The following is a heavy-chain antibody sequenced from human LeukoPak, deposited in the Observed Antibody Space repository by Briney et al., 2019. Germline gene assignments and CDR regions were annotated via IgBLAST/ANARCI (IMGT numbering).Heavy chain of an antibody. J-gene: IGHJ4*02. CDR2: ISAYNGNT. Sequence: ASVKVSCKASGYTFTSYGISWVRQAPGQGLEWMGWISAYNGNTNYAQKLQGRVTVTEDTSTDTAYMELSSLRSEDTAVYYCATALFPQIAAAGGGDYWGQGTLVTVSS. V-gene: IGHV1-18*01. CDR1: GYTFTSYG. D-gene: IGHD6-13*01. CDR3: ATALFPQIAAAGGGDY.